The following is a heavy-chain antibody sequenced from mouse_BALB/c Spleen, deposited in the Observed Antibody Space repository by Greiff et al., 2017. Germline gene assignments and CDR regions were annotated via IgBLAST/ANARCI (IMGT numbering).Heavy chain of an antibody. CDR3: ARGGGYDYDDFDD. Sequence: ESGPGLVKPSQSLSLTCSVTGYSITSGYYWNWIRQFPGNKLEWMGYISYDGSNNYNPSLKNRTSITRDTSKNQFFLKLNSVTTEDTATYYCARGGGYDYDDFDDWGQGTTLTVSS. V-gene: IGHV3-6*02. CDR1: GYSITSGYY. D-gene: IGHD2-4*01. J-gene: IGHJ2*01. CDR2: ISYDGSN.